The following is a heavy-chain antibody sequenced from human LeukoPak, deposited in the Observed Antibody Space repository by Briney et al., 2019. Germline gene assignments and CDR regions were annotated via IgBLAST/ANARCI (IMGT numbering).Heavy chain of an antibody. D-gene: IGHD3-10*02. Sequence: GGSLRLSCVASGFMLSNNAMSWVRQAPGKGLKWVSTISGSGGSTYYADSVMGRFTISRDNSKNSLYLQMNSLRAEDTAVYYCAELGITMIGGVWGKGTTVTISS. CDR2: ISGSGGST. J-gene: IGHJ6*04. CDR3: AELGITMIGGV. V-gene: IGHV3-23*01. CDR1: GFMLSNNA.